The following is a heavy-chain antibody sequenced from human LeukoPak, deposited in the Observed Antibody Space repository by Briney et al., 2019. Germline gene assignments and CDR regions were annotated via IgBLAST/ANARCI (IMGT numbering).Heavy chain of an antibody. V-gene: IGHV4-31*03. CDR3: ASVPYSSSPTFDFDY. J-gene: IGHJ4*02. Sequence: SQTLSLTCTVSGGSISSGGYYWSWIRQHPGKGLEWIGYIYYSGSTYYNPSLKSRVTISVDTSKNQFSLKLSSVTAADTAVYYCASVPYSSSPTFDFDYWGQGTLVTVSS. CDR2: IYYSGST. CDR1: GGSISSGGYY. D-gene: IGHD6-13*01.